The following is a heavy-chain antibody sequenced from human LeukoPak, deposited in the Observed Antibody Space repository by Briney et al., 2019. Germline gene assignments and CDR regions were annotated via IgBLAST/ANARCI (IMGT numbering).Heavy chain of an antibody. D-gene: IGHD2-21*02. CDR2: INPNSGGT. CDR3: AKGPVVVTATPTPGDY. J-gene: IGHJ4*02. Sequence: GASVKVSCKASGYTFTGYYMHWVRQAPGQGLEWMGWINPNSGGTNYAQKFQGRVTMTRDTSISTAYMELSRLRSDDTAVYYCAKGPVVVTATPTPGDYWGQGTLVTVSS. CDR1: GYTFTGYY. V-gene: IGHV1-2*02.